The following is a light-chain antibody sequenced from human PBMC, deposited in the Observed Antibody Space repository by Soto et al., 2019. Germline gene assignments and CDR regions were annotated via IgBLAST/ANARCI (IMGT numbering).Light chain of an antibody. CDR1: QSVSSN. V-gene: IGKV3-15*01. CDR2: GAS. Sequence: IVMTPSPLTRSGSPLGIASRSCIASQSVSSNLAWYQQKPGQAPRLLIYGASTRATGIPARFSGSGSGTEFTLSISSLQSEDFAVYYCQQYNNWPPITFGQGTRLEIK. J-gene: IGKJ5*01. CDR3: QQYNNWPPIT.